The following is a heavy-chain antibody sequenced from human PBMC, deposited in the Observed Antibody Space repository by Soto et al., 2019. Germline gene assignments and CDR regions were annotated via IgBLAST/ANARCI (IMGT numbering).Heavy chain of an antibody. V-gene: IGHV3-23*01. CDR2: ISGGGGSS. D-gene: IGHD2-21*02. Sequence: EVQLLESGGGLVQPGGSLRLSCAASGFTFSNYAMSWDRQAPGKGLEWVSGISGGGGSSYYADSVKGRFTISRDNSKNTPYLQMNSLRAEDMAIYYCAHNCGVDCHSVFFYWGQGTLVIVSS. CDR3: AHNCGVDCHSVFFY. CDR1: GFTFSNYA. J-gene: IGHJ4*02.